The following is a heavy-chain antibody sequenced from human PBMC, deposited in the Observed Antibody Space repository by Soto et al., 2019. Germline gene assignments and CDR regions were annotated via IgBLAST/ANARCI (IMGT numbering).Heavy chain of an antibody. D-gene: IGHD2-15*01. CDR3: AKDLGPVVVVPARPSDY. Sequence: PGGSLRLSCAASGFTFSNYAMTWVRQAPGKGLEWVSGISGSGGSTYYADSVKGLFTISRDNSKIILYLQMNSLRAEDTAVYYCAKDLGPVVVVPARPSDYWGQGTLVTVSS. V-gene: IGHV3-23*01. CDR1: GFTFSNYA. CDR2: ISGSGGST. J-gene: IGHJ4*02.